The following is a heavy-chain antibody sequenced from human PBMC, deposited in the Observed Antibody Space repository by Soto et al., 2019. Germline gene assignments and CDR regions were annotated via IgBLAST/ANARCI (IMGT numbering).Heavy chain of an antibody. Sequence: GGSLRLSCAASGFTFSSYWMSWVRQAPGKGLEWVANIKQDGSEKYYVDSVKGQFTIPRDNAKNSLYLQMNSLRAEDTAVYYCAREHYFGELFVDYYYYYMDVWGKGTTVTVSS. CDR2: IKQDGSEK. V-gene: IGHV3-7*01. J-gene: IGHJ6*03. CDR3: AREHYFGELFVDYYYYYMDV. D-gene: IGHD3-10*01. CDR1: GFTFSSYW.